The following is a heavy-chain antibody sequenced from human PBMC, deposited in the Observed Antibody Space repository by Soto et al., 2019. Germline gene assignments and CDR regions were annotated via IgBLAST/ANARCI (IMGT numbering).Heavy chain of an antibody. CDR2: IWHDGSDK. Sequence: QVQLVESGGGVVQPGTSLRLSCAASGFTFSSYGMHWVRQAPGKGLEWVAVIWHDGSDKYYVDSVKGRFTISRDNSKNTLDLQMNSLRAEDTAAYYCVREAIVASTVPHNWVDSWGQGTLVTVSS. V-gene: IGHV3-33*01. D-gene: IGHD5-12*01. J-gene: IGHJ5*01. CDR1: GFTFSSYG. CDR3: VREAIVASTVPHNWVDS.